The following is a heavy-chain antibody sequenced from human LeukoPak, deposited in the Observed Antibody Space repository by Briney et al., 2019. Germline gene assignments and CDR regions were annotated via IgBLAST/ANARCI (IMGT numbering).Heavy chain of an antibody. D-gene: IGHD3-22*01. J-gene: IGHJ3*02. Sequence: GGSLRLSCAASGFTFSSYAMSWVRQAPGKGLEWVSAISGSGARTYYAGSVKGRFTISRDTSKNTLYLQMNSLRAEDTAVYYCARDSYSDSSGYPGTFDIWGQGTMVTVSS. V-gene: IGHV3-23*01. CDR2: ISGSGART. CDR3: ARDSYSDSSGYPGTFDI. CDR1: GFTFSSYA.